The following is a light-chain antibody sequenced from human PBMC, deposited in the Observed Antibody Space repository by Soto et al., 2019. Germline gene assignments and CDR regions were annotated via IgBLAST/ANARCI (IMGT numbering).Light chain of an antibody. Sequence: DIQMTQSLSSLSASVEDRVTLTCRASQSISSYLNGYQQKPGKAPKLLIYAASSLQSAGTSKSSGGGAGAEVTLIIISRLEDEDATVYYRQKYGTSGTFGQGTKVDI. CDR1: QSISSY. V-gene: IGKV1-39*01. CDR3: RQKYGTSGT. CDR2: AAS. J-gene: IGKJ1*01.